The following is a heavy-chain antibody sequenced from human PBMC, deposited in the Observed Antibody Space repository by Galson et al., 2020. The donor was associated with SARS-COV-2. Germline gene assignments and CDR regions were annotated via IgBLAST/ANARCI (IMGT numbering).Heavy chain of an antibody. CDR1: GGSISSGTYY. D-gene: IGHD3-10*01. V-gene: IGHV4-31*11. CDR2: IYYNGNT. J-gene: IGHJ4*02. CDR3: VRAHDVGLGELLSPFDY. Sequence: SETLSLTCGVSGGSISSGTYYWHWIRQHPGKGLEWIGFIYYNGNTYYNPSLRSRVTISIDTSKSQFSLNLSSVTAADTAVYYCVRAHDVGLGELLSPFDYWGQGTLVTVSS.